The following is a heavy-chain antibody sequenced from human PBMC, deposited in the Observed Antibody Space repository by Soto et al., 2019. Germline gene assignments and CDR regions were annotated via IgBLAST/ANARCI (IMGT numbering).Heavy chain of an antibody. CDR2: IIPIFGTA. CDR1: GGTFSSYA. D-gene: IGHD6-13*01. J-gene: IGHJ4*02. Sequence: SVKVSFKASGGTFSSYAISWLRQAPGQGLEWMGGIIPIFGTANYAQKFQGRVTITADKSTSTAYMELSSLRSEDTAVYYCARDFGEQQLVLGYWGQGTLVTVSS. CDR3: ARDFGEQQLVLGY. V-gene: IGHV1-69*06.